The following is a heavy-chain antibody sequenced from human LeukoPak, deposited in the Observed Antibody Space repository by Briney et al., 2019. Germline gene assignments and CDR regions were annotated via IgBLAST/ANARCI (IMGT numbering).Heavy chain of an antibody. Sequence: SQTLSLTYTVSGGSISSGGYYWSWIRQHPGKGLEWIGYIYYSGSTYYNPSLKSRVTISVDTSKNQFSLKLSSVTAADTAVYYCARASVAEPYYFDYWGQGTLVTVSS. J-gene: IGHJ4*02. V-gene: IGHV4-31*03. CDR2: IYYSGST. CDR3: ARASVAEPYYFDY. CDR1: GGSISSGGYY. D-gene: IGHD6-19*01.